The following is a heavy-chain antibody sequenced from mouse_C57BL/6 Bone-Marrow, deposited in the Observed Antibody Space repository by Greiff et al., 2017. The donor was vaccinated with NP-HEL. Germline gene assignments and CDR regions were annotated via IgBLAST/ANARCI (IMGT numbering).Heavy chain of an antibody. CDR1: GFTFSSYA. CDR3: ARDPSAYYYVSSYESYWYFDV. D-gene: IGHD1-1*01. J-gene: IGHJ1*03. CDR2: ISDGGSYT. Sequence: EVQVVESGGGLVKPGGSLKLSCAASGFTFSSYAMSWVRQTPEKRLEWVATISDGGSYTYYPDNVKGRFTISRDNDKNNLCLQMSHLKSEDTAMYYCARDPSAYYYVSSYESYWYFDVWGTGTTVTVSS. V-gene: IGHV5-4*01.